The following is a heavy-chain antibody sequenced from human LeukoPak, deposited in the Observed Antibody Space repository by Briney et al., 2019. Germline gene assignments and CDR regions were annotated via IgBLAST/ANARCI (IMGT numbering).Heavy chain of an antibody. Sequence: GGSLRLSCAASGFTFSDYYMSWIRQAPGKGLEWVSYISSSGSTICYADSVKGRFTISRDNAKNSLYLQMNSLRAEDTAVYYCASGDSVTSPGGYYYGMDVWGQGTTVTVSS. CDR3: ASGDSVTSPGGYYYGMDV. D-gene: IGHD2-2*01. J-gene: IGHJ6*02. V-gene: IGHV3-11*01. CDR1: GFTFSDYY. CDR2: ISSSGSTI.